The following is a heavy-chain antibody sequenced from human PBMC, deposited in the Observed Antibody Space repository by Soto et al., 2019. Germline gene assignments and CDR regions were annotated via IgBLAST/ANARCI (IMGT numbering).Heavy chain of an antibody. V-gene: IGHV4-59*08. CDR1: GGSISSYY. CDR2: IYYSGSP. D-gene: IGHD1-7*01. Sequence: PSETLSLTCTVSGGSISSYYWTWIRQPPGKGLEWIGYIYYSGSPNYNPSLKSRVTISVDTSKNQFSLKVTSLTAADTAVYYCASRDPGTSVDYWGQGTLVTVSS. J-gene: IGHJ4*02. CDR3: ASRDPGTSVDY.